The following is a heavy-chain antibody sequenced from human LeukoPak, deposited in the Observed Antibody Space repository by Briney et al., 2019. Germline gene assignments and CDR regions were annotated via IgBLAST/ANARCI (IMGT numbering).Heavy chain of an antibody. CDR3: ARDHRHHGLVDTASNY. Sequence: GGSLRLSCAASGFTFSDYYMSWIRQAPGKGLEWVSYISSSGSTIYYADSVKGRFTISRDNAKNSLYLQMNSLRAEDTAVYYCARDHRHHGLVDTASNYWGQGTMVTVSS. V-gene: IGHV3-11*01. D-gene: IGHD5-18*01. J-gene: IGHJ3*01. CDR2: ISSSGSTI. CDR1: GFTFSDYY.